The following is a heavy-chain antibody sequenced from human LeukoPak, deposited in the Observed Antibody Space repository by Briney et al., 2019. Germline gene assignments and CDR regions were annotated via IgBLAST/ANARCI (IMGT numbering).Heavy chain of an antibody. CDR3: ARGSSQPFDYYYGMDV. Sequence: AASVKVSCKASGGTFSSYAISWVRQALGQGLEWMGGIIPIFGTANYAQKFQGRVTITADESTSTAYMELSSLRSEDTAVYYCARGSSQPFDYYYGMDVWGQGTTVTVSS. D-gene: IGHD2-2*01. CDR1: GGTFSSYA. CDR2: IIPIFGTA. J-gene: IGHJ6*02. V-gene: IGHV1-69*13.